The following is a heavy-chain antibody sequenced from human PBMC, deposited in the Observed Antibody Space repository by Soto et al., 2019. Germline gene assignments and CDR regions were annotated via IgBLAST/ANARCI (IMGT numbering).Heavy chain of an antibody. Sequence: QVQLVESGGGVVQPGRSLRLSCAASGFTFTPYGMHWVRQVPGQGPEWVAVISYDGTIKHYADSVKGRFTISRDNSNNTLYLEMHSLRTEDTALYYCAKDRAWQVGRYFYGMDVWGQGTTVTVSS. CDR2: ISYDGTIK. CDR3: AKDRAWQVGRYFYGMDV. D-gene: IGHD1-26*01. V-gene: IGHV3-30*18. CDR1: GFTFTPYG. J-gene: IGHJ6*02.